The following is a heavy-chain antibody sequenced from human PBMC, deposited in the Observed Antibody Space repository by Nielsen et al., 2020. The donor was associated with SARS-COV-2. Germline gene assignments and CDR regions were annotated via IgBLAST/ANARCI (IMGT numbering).Heavy chain of an antibody. D-gene: IGHD3-16*01. CDR1: GFTFSSYG. J-gene: IGHJ3*02. Sequence: GESLKISCAASGFTFSSYGMHWVRQAPGKGLEWVAVIWYDGSNKYYADSVKGRFTISRDNSKNTLYLQMNSLRAEDTAVYYCARDFGFNVLAGDAATFGIWGQGTMVTVSS. CDR3: ARDFGFNVLAGDAATFGI. V-gene: IGHV3-33*01. CDR2: IWYDGSNK.